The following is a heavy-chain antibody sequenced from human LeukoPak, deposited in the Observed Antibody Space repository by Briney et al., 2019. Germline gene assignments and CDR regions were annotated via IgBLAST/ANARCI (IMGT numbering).Heavy chain of an antibody. CDR1: EFTFSRYA. CDR3: ARDPNGDYLGAFDF. CDR2: ITSRDGRT. V-gene: IGHV3-23*01. J-gene: IGHJ3*01. D-gene: IGHD4-17*01. Sequence: PGGSLRLSCAAPEFTFSRYAMTWVRQAPGKGLEWVSSITSRDGRTSYADSVKGRFTVSRDNSKNTLYLQMNYLRVEDTAVYYCARDPNGDYLGAFDFWGQGTLATVSS.